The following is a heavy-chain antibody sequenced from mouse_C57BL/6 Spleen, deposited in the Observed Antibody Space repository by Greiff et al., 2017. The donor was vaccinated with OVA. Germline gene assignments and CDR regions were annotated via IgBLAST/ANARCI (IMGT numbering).Heavy chain of an antibody. Sequence: DVQLVESGGDLVKPGGSLKLSCAASGFTFSSYGMSWVRQTPDKRLEWVATISSGGSYTYYPDSVKGRFTISRDNAKNTLYLQMSSLKSEDTAMYYCARPSHYYGSSLGGYFDVWGTGTTVTVSS. CDR2: ISSGGSYT. CDR3: ARPSHYYGSSLGGYFDV. CDR1: GFTFSSYG. J-gene: IGHJ1*03. D-gene: IGHD1-1*01. V-gene: IGHV5-6*01.